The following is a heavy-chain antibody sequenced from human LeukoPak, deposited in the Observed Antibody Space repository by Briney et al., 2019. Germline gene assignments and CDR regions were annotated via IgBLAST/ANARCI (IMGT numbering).Heavy chain of an antibody. CDR2: IYYSGST. CDR1: GGSISSYY. V-gene: IGHV4-59*12. D-gene: IGHD2-2*02. J-gene: IGHJ5*02. CDR3: ARGGGVVPAATPGGYNWFDP. Sequence: SETLSLTCTVSGGSISSYYWSWIRQPPGKGLEWIGSIYYSGSTYYNPSLKSRVTISVDTSKNQFSLKLSSVTAADTAVYYCARGGGVVPAATPGGYNWFDPWGQGTLVTVSS.